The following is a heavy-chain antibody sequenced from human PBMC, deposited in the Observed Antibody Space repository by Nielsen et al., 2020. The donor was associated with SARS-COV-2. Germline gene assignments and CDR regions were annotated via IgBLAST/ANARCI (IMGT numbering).Heavy chain of an antibody. CDR1: GFAFTSYG. CDR3: ARMVLLWFGEPPPWDY. CDR2: ISTHTGTP. V-gene: IGHV1-18*04. J-gene: IGHJ4*02. Sequence: ASVKVSCKTSGFAFTSYGISWVRQAPGQGLEWMGWISTHTGTPTYAESFQGRVTMTRDTATNTAYMELRTLTSDDTAVYYCARMVLLWFGEPPPWDYWGQGTLVTVSS. D-gene: IGHD3-10*01.